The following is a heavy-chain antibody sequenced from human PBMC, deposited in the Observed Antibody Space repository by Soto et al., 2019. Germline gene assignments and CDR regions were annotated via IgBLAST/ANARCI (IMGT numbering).Heavy chain of an antibody. CDR1: GFSFSSHG. D-gene: IGHD4-17*01. CDR3: ARDQPGGDYWAGFQY. CDR2: ISYDGGNK. J-gene: IGHJ4*02. V-gene: IGHV3-30*03. Sequence: QVQLVESGGDVVQPGRSLTLSCLASGFSFSSHGMHWIRQAPGKGLEWLAVISYDGGNKNYEESVRDRFTISRDNSKNRVFLQINSLRPEDTAVYFCARDQPGGDYWAGFQYWGQGALVIVSS.